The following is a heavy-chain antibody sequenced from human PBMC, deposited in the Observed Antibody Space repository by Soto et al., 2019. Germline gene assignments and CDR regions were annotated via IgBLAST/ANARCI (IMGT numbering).Heavy chain of an antibody. V-gene: IGHV4-39*01. CDR1: GGSISSSSYY. CDR3: ARHERGHGDLLLSHGMDV. Sequence: PSETLSLTCSVSGGSISSSSYYWGWIRQPPGKGLEWIGSIYYSGSTYYNPSLKSRVTISVDTSKNQFSLKLSSVTAADTAVYYCARHERGHGDLLLSHGMDVWGQGTTVTVSS. J-gene: IGHJ6*02. D-gene: IGHD4-17*01. CDR2: IYYSGST.